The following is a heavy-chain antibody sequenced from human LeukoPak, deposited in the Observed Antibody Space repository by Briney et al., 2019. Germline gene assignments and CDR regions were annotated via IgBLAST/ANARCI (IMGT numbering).Heavy chain of an antibody. CDR2: IIAYNGNT. D-gene: IGHD6-13*01. CDR1: GYTFTSYG. J-gene: IGHJ4*02. V-gene: IGHV1-18*01. Sequence: ASVKVSCKASGYTFTSYGISWVRQAPGQGLEWMGWIIAYNGNTNYAQKLQGRVTMTTDTSTSTAYMELRSLRSHDTAVYYCAREPGIAAADRSRQLDYWGQGTLVTVSS. CDR3: AREPGIAAADRSRQLDY.